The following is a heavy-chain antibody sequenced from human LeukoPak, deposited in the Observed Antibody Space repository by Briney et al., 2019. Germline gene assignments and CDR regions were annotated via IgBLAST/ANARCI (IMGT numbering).Heavy chain of an antibody. CDR2: ISYDGSNK. V-gene: IGHV3-30*18. D-gene: IGHD3-10*01. Sequence: PGGSLRLSCAASGFTFSSYGMHWVRQAPGKGLEWVAVISYDGSNKYYADSAKGRFTISRDNSKSTLYLQMNSLRAEDTAVYYCAKDRVDDSGYGMDVWGQGTTVTVSS. CDR3: AKDRVDDSGYGMDV. J-gene: IGHJ6*02. CDR1: GFTFSSYG.